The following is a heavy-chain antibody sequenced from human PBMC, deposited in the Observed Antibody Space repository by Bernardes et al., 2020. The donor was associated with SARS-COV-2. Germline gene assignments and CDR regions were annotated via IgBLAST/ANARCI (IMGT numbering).Heavy chain of an antibody. J-gene: IGHJ6*02. V-gene: IGHV3-74*01. D-gene: IGHD6-19*01. CDR1: GFTFSSYW. CDR3: ASGAVAGYYYYGMDV. CDR2: INSDGSST. Sequence: GGSLRLSCAASGFTFSSYWMHWVRQAPGKGLVWVSRINSDGSSTSYADSVKGRFTISRDNAKNTLYLQMNSLRAEDTAVYYCASGAVAGYYYYGMDVWGQGTTVTVSS.